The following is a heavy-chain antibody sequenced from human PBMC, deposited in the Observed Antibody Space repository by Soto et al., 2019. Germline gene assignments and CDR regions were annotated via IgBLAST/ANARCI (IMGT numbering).Heavy chain of an antibody. Sequence: QVHLVQSGAEVKKPGSSVKVSCKASGGSFSNYIFAWVRQAPGQGLEWMGGTIPMFATAQYAQKLQGRVTITADESTSTVYMDPTSLTSDDRAVYYCARGRFGQRRLVGFDPWGQGTLVTVSS. CDR1: GGSFSNYI. V-gene: IGHV1-69*01. CDR2: TIPMFATA. CDR3: ARGRFGQRRLVGFDP. J-gene: IGHJ5*02. D-gene: IGHD2-8*02.